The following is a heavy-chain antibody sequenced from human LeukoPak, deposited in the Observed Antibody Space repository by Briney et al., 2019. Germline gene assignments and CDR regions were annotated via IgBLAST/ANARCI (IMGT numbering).Heavy chain of an antibody. Sequence: SETLSLTCAVYGGSFSGYYWSWIRQPPGKGLEWIGEINHRRSTNYNPSLKSRVTMSVDTSKNQFSLNLSSVTAADTAVYYCARDNGYKFDYWGQGTLVTVSS. CDR3: ARDNGYKFDY. D-gene: IGHD5-24*01. CDR2: INHRRST. CDR1: GGSFSGYY. J-gene: IGHJ4*02. V-gene: IGHV4-34*01.